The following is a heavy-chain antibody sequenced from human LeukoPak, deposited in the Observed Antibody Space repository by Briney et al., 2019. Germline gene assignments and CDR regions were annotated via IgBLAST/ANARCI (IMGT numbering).Heavy chain of an antibody. CDR2: IYTSGST. D-gene: IGHD6-19*01. CDR1: GGSISSYY. V-gene: IGHV4-4*07. CDR3: ARDALYSSGWYSTYYYYYMDV. J-gene: IGHJ6*03. Sequence: SETLSLTCTVSGGSISSYYWSWIRQPAGKGLEWIGRIYTSGSTNYNPSLKSRVTMSVDTSKNQFSLKLSSVTAADTAVYYSARDALYSSGWYSTYYYYYMDVWGKGTTVTISS.